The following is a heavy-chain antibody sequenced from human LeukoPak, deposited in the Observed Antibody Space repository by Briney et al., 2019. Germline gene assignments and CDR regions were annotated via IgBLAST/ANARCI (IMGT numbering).Heavy chain of an antibody. D-gene: IGHD2-21*02. CDR3: ARLLNNDNAGDPDTFDM. V-gene: IGHV4-59*11. J-gene: IGHJ3*02. CDR1: SGSISSHY. CDR2: IYYTGTT. Sequence: PSETLSLTCTVSSGSISSHYRSWIRQSPERGLEWIGFIYYTGTTRYNPSLRGRVTMSVDSSRNHFSLKLTSMTAADTALYYCARLLNNDNAGDPDTFDMWGQGTMVTVSS.